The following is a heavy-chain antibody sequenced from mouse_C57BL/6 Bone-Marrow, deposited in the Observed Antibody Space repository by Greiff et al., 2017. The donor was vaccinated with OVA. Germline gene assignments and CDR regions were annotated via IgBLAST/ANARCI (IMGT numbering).Heavy chain of an antibody. CDR3: ARRGYGPSMDY. CDR2: ISYDGSN. V-gene: IGHV3-6*01. Sequence: EVKLQESGPGLVKPSQSLSLTCSVTGYSITSGYYWNWIRQFPGNKLEWMGYISYDGSNNYNPSLKNRISITRDTSKNQFFLKLNSVTTEDTATYYCARRGYGPSMDYWGQGTSVTVSS. J-gene: IGHJ4*01. D-gene: IGHD1-1*01. CDR1: GYSITSGYY.